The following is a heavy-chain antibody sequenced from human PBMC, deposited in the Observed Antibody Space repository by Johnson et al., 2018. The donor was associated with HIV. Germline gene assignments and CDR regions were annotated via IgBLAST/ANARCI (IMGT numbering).Heavy chain of an antibody. CDR2: IKEDVSEK. D-gene: IGHD3-16*01. Sequence: VQLVESGGGFVQPGGSPRLSCAASGFTFSSYWMNWVRQAPGKGLEWVANIKEDVSEKYYVDSVRGRFTISRDNAKNSLYLQMNSLRAEDTAVYYCAREGEPDGFDIWGQGTMVTVSS. CDR3: AREGEPDGFDI. V-gene: IGHV3-7*01. J-gene: IGHJ3*02. CDR1: GFTFSSYW.